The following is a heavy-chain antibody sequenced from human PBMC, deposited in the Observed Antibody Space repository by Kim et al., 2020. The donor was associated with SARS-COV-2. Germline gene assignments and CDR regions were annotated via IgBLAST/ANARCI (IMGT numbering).Heavy chain of an antibody. J-gene: IGHJ4*02. CDR3: AKAPARGREFDD. CDR2: ISWNSGTV. V-gene: IGHV3-9*01. Sequence: GGSLRLSCAASGFPFHDSAMHWVRQVPGKGLEWVSGISWNSGTVGYAASVKGRFAISRENAKRSLYLTMSSLRPDDTALYFCAKAPARGREFDDWGQGTL. CDR1: GFPFHDSA. D-gene: IGHD3-10*01.